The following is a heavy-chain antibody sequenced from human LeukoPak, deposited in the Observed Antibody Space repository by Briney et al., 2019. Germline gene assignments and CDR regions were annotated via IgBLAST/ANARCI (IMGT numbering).Heavy chain of an antibody. CDR2: INPNSGGT. V-gene: IGHV1-2*02. Sequence: GASVKVSCKASGYTFTGYYMHWVRQAPGQGLEWMGWINPNSGGTNYAQKFQGRVTMTRDTSISTAYMELSRLRSDDTAMYYCASLVGATTDFADYWGQGTLVTVSS. CDR1: GYTFTGYY. J-gene: IGHJ4*02. D-gene: IGHD1-26*01. CDR3: ASLVGATTDFADY.